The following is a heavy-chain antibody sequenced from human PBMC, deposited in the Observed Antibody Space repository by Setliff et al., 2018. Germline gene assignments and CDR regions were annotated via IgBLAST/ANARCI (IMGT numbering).Heavy chain of an antibody. CDR1: GFTFRNAW. V-gene: IGHV3-9*01. CDR3: AKAHRGGSDGYYCFDY. D-gene: IGHD3-16*02. Sequence: LRLSCAVSGFTFRNAWMSWVRQAPGKGLEWVSSISWNSVYIAYADSVRGRFTISRDNAKNSLYLQMNSLRPEDTAFYYCAKAHRGGSDGYYCFDYWGQGTLVTVSS. CDR2: ISWNSVYI. J-gene: IGHJ4*02.